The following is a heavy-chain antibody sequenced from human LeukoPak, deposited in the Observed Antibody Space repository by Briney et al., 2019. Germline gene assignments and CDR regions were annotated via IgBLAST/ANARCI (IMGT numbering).Heavy chain of an antibody. V-gene: IGHV4-59*12. CDR1: GGSISSYY. Sequence: PSETLSLTCTVSGGSISSYYWSWIRQPPGKGLEWIGYIYYSGSTNYNPSLKSRVTISVDTSKNQFSLKLSSVTAADTAVYYCARGQNWNVRNYYYYYGMDVWGQGTTVTVSS. CDR3: ARGQNWNVRNYYYYYGMDV. J-gene: IGHJ6*02. CDR2: IYYSGST. D-gene: IGHD1-1*01.